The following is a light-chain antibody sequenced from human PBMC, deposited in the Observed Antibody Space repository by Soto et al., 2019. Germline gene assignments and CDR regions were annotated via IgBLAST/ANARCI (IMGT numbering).Light chain of an antibody. Sequence: EIVMTQSPATLSVSPGERATLSCRASQSVSSNLAWYQQKPCQAPRLLIYGASTRATSIPARFSGSDSGTEFTLTISSLKSEDFAVYSCQQYNNWSLTFGGGTQVEIK. V-gene: IGKV3-15*01. J-gene: IGKJ4*01. CDR3: QQYNNWSLT. CDR2: GAS. CDR1: QSVSSN.